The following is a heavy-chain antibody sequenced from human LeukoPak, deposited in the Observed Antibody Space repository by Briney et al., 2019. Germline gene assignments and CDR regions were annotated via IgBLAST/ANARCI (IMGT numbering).Heavy chain of an antibody. V-gene: IGHV4-39*01. CDR1: GGSLSSSSSY. D-gene: IGHD4-17*01. CDR2: IYYSGST. Sequence: SETLSLTCTVSGGSLSSSSSYWGWIRQPPGKGLEWIGSIYYSGSTYYNPSLKSRVTISVDTSKNQFSLKLSSVTAAGTAVYYCARRPYYGDYGYFDLWGRGTLVTVSS. J-gene: IGHJ2*01. CDR3: ARRPYYGDYGYFDL.